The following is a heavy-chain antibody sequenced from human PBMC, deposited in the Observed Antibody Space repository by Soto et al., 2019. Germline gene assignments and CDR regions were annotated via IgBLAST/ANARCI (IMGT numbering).Heavy chain of an antibody. D-gene: IGHD3-22*01. CDR2: IHNSGST. J-gene: IGHJ5*01. V-gene: IGHV4-61*01. Sequence: SETLSLTCTVSVGSVSSGSYCWSWIRQPPGKGLEWIGYIHNSGSTNYNPSLKSRVSISVDTSKNQFSLELSAVTAADTALYFCARAEKNYYDGRGYPVASGAQGTRVPVSS. CDR3: ARAEKNYYDGRGYPVAS. CDR1: VGSVSSGSYC.